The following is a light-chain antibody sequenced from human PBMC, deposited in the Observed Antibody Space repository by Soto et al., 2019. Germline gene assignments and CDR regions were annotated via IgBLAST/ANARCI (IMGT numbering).Light chain of an antibody. CDR1: RLGNKY. Sequence: ELTQPPSVSVSPGQTASITCSGDRLGNKYVCWYQQKPGQSPVLVIYQDNKRPSGIPERFSGSNSGNTATLTISGTQAMDEADYYCQAWDTSAYSVFGIGTKVTVL. CDR2: QDN. J-gene: IGLJ1*01. V-gene: IGLV3-1*01. CDR3: QAWDTSAYSV.